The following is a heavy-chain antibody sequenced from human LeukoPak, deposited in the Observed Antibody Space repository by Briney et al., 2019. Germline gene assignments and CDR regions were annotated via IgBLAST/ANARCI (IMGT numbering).Heavy chain of an antibody. Sequence: GGSLRLSCAASGFTFSSYWMHWVRQAPGKGLVWVSRINSDGSSTSYADSVKGRFTISRDNAKNTLYLQMNSLRAEDTAVYYCARGGRYSSDLASYWGQGTLVTVSS. V-gene: IGHV3-74*01. CDR3: ARGGRYSSDLASY. J-gene: IGHJ4*02. CDR2: INSDGSST. D-gene: IGHD6-19*01. CDR1: GFTFSSYW.